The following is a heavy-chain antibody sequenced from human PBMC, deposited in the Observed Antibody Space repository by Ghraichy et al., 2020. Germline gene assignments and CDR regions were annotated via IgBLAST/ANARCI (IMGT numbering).Heavy chain of an antibody. V-gene: IGHV4-34*01. CDR3: ARGRGARDY. CDR2: INHSGST. Sequence: SETLSLTCAVYGGSFSGYYWSWIRQPPGKGLEWIGEINHSGSTNYNPSLKSRVTISVDTSKNQFSLKLSSVTAADMAVYYCARGRGARDYWGQGTLVTVSS. CDR1: GGSFSGYY. D-gene: IGHD3-10*01. J-gene: IGHJ4*02.